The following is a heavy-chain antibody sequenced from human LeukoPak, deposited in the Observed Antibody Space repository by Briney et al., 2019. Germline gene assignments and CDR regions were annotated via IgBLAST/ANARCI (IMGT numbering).Heavy chain of an antibody. J-gene: IGHJ4*02. V-gene: IGHV3-7*04. CDR1: GFTFSSYW. Sequence: PAGSLRLSCAASGFTFSSYWMNWIRQAPGRGLEWVANIKHDGSVQYYVDSVKGRFTISRDNAKNSLYLQMNSLRAVDTAVYYCSRGFFSHWGQGTPVTVSS. CDR3: SRGFFSH. D-gene: IGHD3-3*01. CDR2: IKHDGSVQ.